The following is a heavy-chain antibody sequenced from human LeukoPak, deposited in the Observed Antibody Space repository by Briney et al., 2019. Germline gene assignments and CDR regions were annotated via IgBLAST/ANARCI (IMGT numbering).Heavy chain of an antibody. D-gene: IGHD1-26*01. CDR1: GGTFSSYA. Sequence: ASVKVSCKASGGTFSSYAISWVRQAPGQGLEWMGGIIPIFGTANYAQKFQGRVTITADESTSTAYMEPSSLRSEDTAVYYCARGSIVGAKTLGFGAFDIWGQGTMVTVSS. CDR2: IIPIFGTA. CDR3: ARGSIVGAKTLGFGAFDI. J-gene: IGHJ3*02. V-gene: IGHV1-69*01.